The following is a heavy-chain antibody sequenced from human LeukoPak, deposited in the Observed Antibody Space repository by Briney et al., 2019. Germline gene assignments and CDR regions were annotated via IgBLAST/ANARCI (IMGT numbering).Heavy chain of an antibody. CDR1: GGSISSSSYY. Sequence: SETLSLTYTVSGGSISSSSYYWGWIRQPPGKGLEWIGSIYYSGSTYYNPSLKSRVTISVDTSKNQFSLKLSSVTAADTAVYYCAIDRGHYGSGSNGGFDPWGQGTLVTVSS. V-gene: IGHV4-39*07. D-gene: IGHD3-10*01. J-gene: IGHJ5*02. CDR2: IYYSGST. CDR3: AIDRGHYGSGSNGGFDP.